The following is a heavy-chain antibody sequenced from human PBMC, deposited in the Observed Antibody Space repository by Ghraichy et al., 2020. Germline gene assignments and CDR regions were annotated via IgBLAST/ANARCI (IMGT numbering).Heavy chain of an antibody. J-gene: IGHJ4*02. D-gene: IGHD3-16*01. CDR1: GFTFSSYA. Sequence: LSLTCAASGFTFSSYAMSWVRQAPGKGLEWVSAISGSGGSTYYADSVKGRFTISRDNSKNTLYLQMNSLRAEDTAVYYCAKDMRGLFGGVIDYWGQGTLVTVSS. CDR3: AKDMRGLFGGVIDY. CDR2: ISGSGGST. V-gene: IGHV3-23*01.